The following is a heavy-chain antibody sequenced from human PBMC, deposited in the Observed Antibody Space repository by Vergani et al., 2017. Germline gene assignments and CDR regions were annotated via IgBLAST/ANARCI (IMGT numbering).Heavy chain of an antibody. J-gene: IGHJ4*02. CDR1: GFTFSSYG. CDR3: AKDMTTSNDY. D-gene: IGHD3-16*01. V-gene: IGHV3-30*18. Sequence: VQLVESGGGVVQPGRSLRLSCAASGFTFSSYGMHWVRQAPGKGLEWVAVISYDGSKKYYADSVKGRFTISRDNSKNTLYLQMNSLRAEDTAVYYCAKDMTTSNDYWGQGTLVTVSS. CDR2: ISYDGSKK.